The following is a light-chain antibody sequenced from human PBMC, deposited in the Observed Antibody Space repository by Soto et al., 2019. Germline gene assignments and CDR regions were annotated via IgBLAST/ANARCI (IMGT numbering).Light chain of an antibody. V-gene: IGKV1-5*03. Sequence: DIRMTQSPSTLSGSVGARVTITCRASQTISSWLAWYQQKPGKAPKLMIYKASTLKSGVPSRFSGSGSGTECTLTISSLQPDDVTTYYCQHYNSYSEALGQGTKVDIK. CDR3: QHYNSYSEA. CDR2: KAS. CDR1: QTISSW. J-gene: IGKJ1*01.